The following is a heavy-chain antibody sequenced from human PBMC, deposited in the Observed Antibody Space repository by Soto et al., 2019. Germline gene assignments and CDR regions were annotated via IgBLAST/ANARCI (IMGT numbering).Heavy chain of an antibody. CDR3: ASDEGLIGY. CDR1: GFTFSSYG. J-gene: IGHJ4*02. CDR2: IWYDGSNK. V-gene: IGHV3-33*01. Sequence: QVQLVESGGGLVQPGRSLRLSCAASGFTFSSYGMHWVRQAPGKGLEWVAVIWYDGSNKYYADSVKGRFTISRDNSKNARCLQRNFLRGEGTAVYYCASDEGLIGYWGQGALVTVSS.